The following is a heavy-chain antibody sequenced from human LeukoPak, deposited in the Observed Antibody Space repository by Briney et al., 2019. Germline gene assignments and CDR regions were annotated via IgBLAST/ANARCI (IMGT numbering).Heavy chain of an antibody. D-gene: IGHD5-24*01. Sequence: GGPLRLSCAASGFTFSDYYMSWIRQAPGKGLEWVSYISSRGNTIFYADSVKGRFTISRDNAKNSLYLQMNSLRAEDTAVYYCARETRWDFDYWGQGTLVTVSS. J-gene: IGHJ4*02. CDR2: ISSRGNTI. CDR3: ARETRWDFDY. V-gene: IGHV3-11*04. CDR1: GFTFSDYY.